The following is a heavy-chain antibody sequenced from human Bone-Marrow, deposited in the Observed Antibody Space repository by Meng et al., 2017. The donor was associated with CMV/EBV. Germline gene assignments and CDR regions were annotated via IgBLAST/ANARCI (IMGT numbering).Heavy chain of an antibody. CDR3: ARAGTYYYGSVLNR. CDR2: INHSGIT. J-gene: IGHJ4*02. Sequence: SQTLSLTCAVYGGSFSGYYWSWIRQPPGKGLEWIGEINHSGITNYNPSLKSRVTISGDTSKNQFSLKLSSVTAADTAVYYCARAGTYYYGSVLNRWGQGTLVTVSS. CDR1: GGSFSGYY. V-gene: IGHV4-34*01. D-gene: IGHD3-10*01.